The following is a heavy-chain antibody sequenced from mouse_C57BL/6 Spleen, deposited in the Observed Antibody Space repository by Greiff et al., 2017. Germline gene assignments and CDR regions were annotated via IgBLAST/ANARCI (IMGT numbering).Heavy chain of an antibody. Sequence: VKLMESGAELVRPGASVTLSCKASGYTFTDYEMHWVKQTPVHGLEWIGAIDPETGGTAYNQKFKGKAILTADKSSSTAYMALRSLTSEVSAVYYCTREVYYFGYFAVGGTGTPVTVSS. CDR1: GYTFTDYE. CDR2: IDPETGGT. D-gene: IGHD1-1*01. J-gene: IGHJ1*03. V-gene: IGHV1-15*01. CDR3: TREVYYFGYFAV.